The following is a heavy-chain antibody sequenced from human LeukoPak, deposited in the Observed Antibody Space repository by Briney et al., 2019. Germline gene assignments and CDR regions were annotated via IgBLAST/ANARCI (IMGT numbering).Heavy chain of an antibody. Sequence: HTGGSLRLSCAASGFTFDDYAMHWVRQAPGKGLEWVSGISWNSGSIGYADSVKGRFTISRDNAKNSLYLQMNSLRAEDTALYYCAKVRVVIKPYDAFDIWGQGTTVTVSS. CDR2: ISWNSGSI. J-gene: IGHJ3*02. CDR1: GFTFDDYA. V-gene: IGHV3-9*01. D-gene: IGHD3-22*01. CDR3: AKVRVVIKPYDAFDI.